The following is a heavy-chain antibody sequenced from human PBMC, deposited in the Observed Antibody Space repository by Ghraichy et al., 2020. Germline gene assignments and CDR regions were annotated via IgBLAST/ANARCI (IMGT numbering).Heavy chain of an antibody. J-gene: IGHJ2*01. Sequence: SVKVSCKASGGTFSSYAISWVRQAPGQGLEWMGGIIPIFGTANYAQKFQGRVTITADESTSTAYMELSSLRSEDTAVYYCARVFVDYYDSSAPSELKNYWYFDLWGRGTLVTVSS. CDR1: GGTFSSYA. CDR2: IIPIFGTA. V-gene: IGHV1-69*13. D-gene: IGHD3-22*01. CDR3: ARVFVDYYDSSAPSELKNYWYFDL.